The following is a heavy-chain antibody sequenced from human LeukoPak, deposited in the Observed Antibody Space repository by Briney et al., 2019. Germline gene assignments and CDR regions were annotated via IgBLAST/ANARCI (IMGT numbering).Heavy chain of an antibody. D-gene: IGHD3-3*01. CDR1: GYTFTGYY. Sequence: GASVKVSCKASGYTFTGYYMHWVRQAPGQGLEWMGWISAYNGNTNYAQKLQGRVTMTTDTSTSTAYMELRSLRSDDTAVYYCARAPNSIFGVVIFDYWGQGTLVTVSS. CDR3: ARAPNSIFGVVIFDY. J-gene: IGHJ4*02. CDR2: ISAYNGNT. V-gene: IGHV1-18*04.